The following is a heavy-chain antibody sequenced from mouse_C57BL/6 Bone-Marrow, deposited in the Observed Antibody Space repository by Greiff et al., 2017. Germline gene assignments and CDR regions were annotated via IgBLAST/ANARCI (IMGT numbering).Heavy chain of an antibody. V-gene: IGHV1-81*01. Sequence: QVQLQQSGAELARPGASVKLSCKASGYTFTSYGISWVKQRPGQGLEWIGEIYPRSGNTYYNEKFKGKATLTADKSSSTAYMELRSLTSEDSAVFFCGGPYGSGYLWFDVWGTGTTVTVSS. D-gene: IGHD1-1*01. J-gene: IGHJ1*03. CDR2: IYPRSGNT. CDR3: GGPYGSGYLWFDV. CDR1: GYTFTSYG.